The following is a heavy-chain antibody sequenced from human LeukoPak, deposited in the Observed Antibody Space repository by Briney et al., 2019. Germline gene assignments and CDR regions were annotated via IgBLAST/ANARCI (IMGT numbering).Heavy chain of an antibody. J-gene: IGHJ6*02. D-gene: IGHD1-7*01. V-gene: IGHV1-8*01. CDR1: GYTFTSYD. CDR2: MNPNSGNT. CDR3: ARFNWNYWLYYYYGMDV. Sequence: DSVKVSCKASGYTFTSYDINWVRQATGQGLGWMGWMNPNSGNTGYAQKFQGRVTMTRNTSISTAYMELSSLRSEDTAVYYCARFNWNYWLYYYYGMDVWGQGTTVTVSS.